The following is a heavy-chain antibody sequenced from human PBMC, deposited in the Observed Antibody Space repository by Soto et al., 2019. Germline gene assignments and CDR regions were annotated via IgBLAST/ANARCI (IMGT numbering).Heavy chain of an antibody. CDR2: IYHSGST. V-gene: IGHV4-30-2*06. Sequence: SETLSLTCAVSGGSISSGGYSWSWIRQSPGKGLEWIGYIYHSGSTYYNPSLKSRVTISVDRSKNQFSLKLSSVTAADTAVYYCAGRIAAAGTWYLDYWGQGTLVTVSS. CDR3: AGRIAAAGTWYLDY. J-gene: IGHJ4*02. D-gene: IGHD6-13*01. CDR1: GGSISSGGYS.